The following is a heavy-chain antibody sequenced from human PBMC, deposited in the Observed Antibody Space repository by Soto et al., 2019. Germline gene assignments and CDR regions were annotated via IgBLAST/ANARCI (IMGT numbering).Heavy chain of an antibody. CDR2: ISGSSGST. V-gene: IGHV3-23*01. CDR1: GFTFSSYA. Sequence: GGSLRLSCAASGFTFSSYAMSWVRQAPGKGLEWVSTISGSSGSTYYADSVKGRFTISRDNSKNTLYLQMNSLRAEDTAVYYCAKRPAIMVRGVIGAFDIWGQGTMVTVSS. J-gene: IGHJ3*02. D-gene: IGHD3-10*01. CDR3: AKRPAIMVRGVIGAFDI.